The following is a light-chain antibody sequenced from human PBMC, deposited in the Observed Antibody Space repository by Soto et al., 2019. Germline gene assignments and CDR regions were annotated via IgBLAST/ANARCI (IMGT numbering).Light chain of an antibody. CDR2: SNN. CDR3: ATWDASVSGWV. Sequence: QSALTQPPSASGTPGQRVTISCSGGSSNIGTKTVNWYQQLPGTAPKLLIYSNNQRPSGVPDRFSGSKSGTSASLAISGLQAEDEADYYCATWDASVSGWVFGGGTKVTVL. J-gene: IGLJ3*02. CDR1: SSNIGTKT. V-gene: IGLV1-44*01.